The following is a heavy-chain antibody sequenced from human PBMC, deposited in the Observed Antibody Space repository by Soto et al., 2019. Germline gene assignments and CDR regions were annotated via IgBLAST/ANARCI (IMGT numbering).Heavy chain of an antibody. J-gene: IGHJ5*02. D-gene: IGHD2-21*02. CDR2: IKQDGSEK. Sequence: PGGSLRLSCAASGFTFSSYWMSWVRQAPGKGLEWVANIKQDGSEKYYVDSVKGRFTISRDNAKNSLYLQMNSLRAEDTAVYYCARGTIVVVTAIGNWFDTWGQGTLVTVSS. V-gene: IGHV3-7*03. CDR3: ARGTIVVVTAIGNWFDT. CDR1: GFTFSSYW.